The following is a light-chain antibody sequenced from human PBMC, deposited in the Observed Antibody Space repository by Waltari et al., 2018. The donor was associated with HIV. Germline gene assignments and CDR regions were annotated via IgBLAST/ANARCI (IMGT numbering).Light chain of an antibody. CDR2: GAS. V-gene: IGKV3-15*01. J-gene: IGKJ3*01. Sequence: ETVMTQSPVTLSVSLGERATLSCRASQSVGTNVTWYQRKSGQAPRLLIYGASTRATAIPARFSGSGSGTECTLTITSLQSDDYATYYCQQYQTWPLTFGPGTTVDI. CDR3: QQYQTWPLT. CDR1: QSVGTN.